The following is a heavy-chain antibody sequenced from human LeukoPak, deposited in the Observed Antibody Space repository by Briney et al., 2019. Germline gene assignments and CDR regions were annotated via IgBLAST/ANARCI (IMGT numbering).Heavy chain of an antibody. CDR2: IYYSGST. D-gene: IGHD3-10*01. V-gene: IGHV4-31*03. CDR1: GGSISSGGYY. Sequence: PSQTLSLTCTVSGGSISSGGYYWSWIRQHPGTGLEWLGYIYYSGSTYYNPSLKSRVTISVDTSKNQFSLKLSSVTAADTAVYYCARDGHTYGSGSSWGQGTLVTVSS. CDR3: ARDGHTYGSGSS. J-gene: IGHJ5*02.